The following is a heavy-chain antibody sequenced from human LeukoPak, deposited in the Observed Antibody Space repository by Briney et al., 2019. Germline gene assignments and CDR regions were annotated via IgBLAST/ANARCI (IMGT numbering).Heavy chain of an antibody. CDR1: GGSISSSC. CDR2: IYYGGST. J-gene: IGHJ6*02. CDR3: AREKRDYYYYGLDV. V-gene: IGHV4-59*01. Sequence: PSETLSLTCTVSGGSISSSCWSWIRQPPGKGLEWVGYIYYGGSTNYDPSLKSRVTISIDTSKDQFSLKLSSVTAADTAVYYCAREKRDYYYYGLDVWGQGTTVTVSS.